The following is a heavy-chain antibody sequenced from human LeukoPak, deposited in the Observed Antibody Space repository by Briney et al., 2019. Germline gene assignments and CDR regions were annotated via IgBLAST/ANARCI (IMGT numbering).Heavy chain of an antibody. V-gene: IGHV1-69*05. D-gene: IGHD4-11*01. CDR1: GGTFSSHA. CDR2: IKPIFHTP. J-gene: IGHJ4*02. CDR3: ARGRTTGEFDY. Sequence: GSSVKVSCKASGGTFSSHAISWVRQAPGHGLEWMGVIKPIFHTPTYAKKFQGRLTITKDESMSTASMDLSSLISDDTAVYYCARGRTTGEFDYGGQGTLVTVS.